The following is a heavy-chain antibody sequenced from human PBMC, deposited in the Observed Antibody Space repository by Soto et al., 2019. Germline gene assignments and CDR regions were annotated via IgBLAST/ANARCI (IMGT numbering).Heavy chain of an antibody. J-gene: IGHJ3*02. CDR1: GFTFSSYS. Sequence: GGSLRLSCAASGFTFSSYSMTWVRQAPGKGLEWVSYISSSSSTKYYADSVKGRFTISRDNAKDSLHLQMSSLRAEDTALYYCAGAPPGSSGQRAFDIWGQGTMVTVSS. V-gene: IGHV3-48*01. CDR3: AGAPPGSSGQRAFDI. CDR2: ISSSSSTK. D-gene: IGHD6-19*01.